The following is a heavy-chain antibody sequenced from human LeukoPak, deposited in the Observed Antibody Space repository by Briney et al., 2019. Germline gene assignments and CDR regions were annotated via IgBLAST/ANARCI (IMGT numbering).Heavy chain of an antibody. CDR1: GGSISSGGYY. V-gene: IGHV4-31*03. D-gene: IGHD4-17*01. J-gene: IGHJ3*02. CDR2: IYYSGST. Sequence: PSETLSLTCTVSGGSISSGGYYWSWIRQHPGKGLEWIGYIYYSGSTYYNPSLKSRVTISADTSKNQFSLKLSSVTAADTAVYYCAGTNDYGDHGAFDIWGQGTMVTVSS. CDR3: AGTNDYGDHGAFDI.